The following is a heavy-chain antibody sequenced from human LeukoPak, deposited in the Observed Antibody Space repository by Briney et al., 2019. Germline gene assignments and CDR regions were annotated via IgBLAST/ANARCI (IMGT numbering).Heavy chain of an antibody. V-gene: IGHV3-30*02. CDR2: MRFDGSDK. J-gene: IGHJ4*02. CDR1: GFIFSSYG. Sequence: EGSLRLSCAASGFIFSSYGMHWVRQAPGKGLEWVAFMRFDGSDKYYADSVKGRFTISRDNPKNTLYLQVNSLRVEDTAVYYCAKDGSGYDYNYFEYWGQGTLVTVSS. D-gene: IGHD5-12*01. CDR3: AKDGSGYDYNYFEY.